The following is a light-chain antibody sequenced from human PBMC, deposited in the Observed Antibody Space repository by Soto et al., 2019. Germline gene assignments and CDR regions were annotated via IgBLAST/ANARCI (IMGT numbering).Light chain of an antibody. CDR2: GAS. V-gene: IGKV3-20*01. Sequence: IVLTQSPGTLSLSPWERATLSCRASQSVSDSYLAWYQQRPGQAPRFLIYGASSRATGIPDRFSGSGSGTDFTLTISRLEPEDFAVYYCQQYGNLPTFGGGTKVDIK. CDR1: QSVSDSY. J-gene: IGKJ4*01. CDR3: QQYGNLPT.